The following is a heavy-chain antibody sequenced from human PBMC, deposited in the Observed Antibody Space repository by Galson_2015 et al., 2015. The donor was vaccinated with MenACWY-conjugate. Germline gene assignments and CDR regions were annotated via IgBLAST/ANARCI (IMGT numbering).Heavy chain of an antibody. CDR1: DYYFTSYW. D-gene: IGHD1-26*01. V-gene: IGHV5-51*01. J-gene: IGHJ6*02. Sequence: QSGAEVKQPGESLQISCKGSDYYFTSYWIAWVRQIPGKGLEWMGLISPGDSNTRYSPSFQGQVTISADKSISTAYLQWSSLKASDTAMYYCARHPPGGRGMDVWGQGTTVTVSS. CDR2: ISPGDSNT. CDR3: ARHPPGGRGMDV.